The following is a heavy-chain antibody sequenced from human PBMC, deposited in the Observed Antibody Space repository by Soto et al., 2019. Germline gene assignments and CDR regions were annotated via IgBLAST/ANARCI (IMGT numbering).Heavy chain of an antibody. CDR2: IKQDGSEK. V-gene: IGHV3-7*05. J-gene: IGHJ4*02. CDR1: GFTFSSYW. Sequence: GGSLRLSCAASGFTFSSYWMSWVRQAPGKGLEWVANIKQDGSEKYYVDSVKGRFTISRDNAKNSLYLQMNSLRAEDTAVYYCARFLSGVSWELRIIDYWGQGTLVTVSS. CDR3: ARFLSGVSWELRIIDY. D-gene: IGHD1-26*01.